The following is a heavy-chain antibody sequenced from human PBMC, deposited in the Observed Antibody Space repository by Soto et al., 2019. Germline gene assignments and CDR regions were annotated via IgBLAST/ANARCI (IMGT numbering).Heavy chain of an antibody. V-gene: IGHV3-73*01. Sequence: GRSLRLSCAASGFSFRGSAIHWVRQASGKGLEWVGRIRTKTNTYATAYAASVKDRFAISRDDSKNTAYLQMNSLKIEDMAVYYCTRHPGTSPSRFDYWGQGNLVTVSS. J-gene: IGHJ4*02. CDR3: TRHPGTSPSRFDY. CDR2: IRTKTNTYAT. CDR1: GFSFRGSA. D-gene: IGHD2-2*01.